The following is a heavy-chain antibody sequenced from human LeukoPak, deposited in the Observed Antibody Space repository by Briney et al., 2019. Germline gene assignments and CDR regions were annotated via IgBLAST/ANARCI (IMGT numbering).Heavy chain of an antibody. CDR2: ISYDGSNK. CDR3: ARDRIAAAGWFHP. J-gene: IGHJ5*02. D-gene: IGHD6-13*01. Sequence: PGGSLRLSCAASGFTFSSYAMHWVRQAPGKGLECVAVISYDGSNKYYADSVKGRFTISRDNSKNTLYLQMNSLRAEDTAVYYCARDRIAAAGWFHPWGREPWSPSPQ. CDR1: GFTFSSYA. V-gene: IGHV3-30-3*01.